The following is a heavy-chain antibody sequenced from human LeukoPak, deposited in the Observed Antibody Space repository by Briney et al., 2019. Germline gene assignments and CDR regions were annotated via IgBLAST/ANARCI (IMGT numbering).Heavy chain of an antibody. V-gene: IGHV4-4*07. CDR1: GGSISSYY. J-gene: IGHJ4*02. D-gene: IGHD6-6*01. Sequence: PSETLSLTCTVSGGSISSYYWSWIRQPAGKGLEWIGRIYSSGNTNYSPSPKSRVTMSVDTSMSVDTSKNQFSLELSSVTAADTAVYFCAREYSNSSASSRYFDYWGQGALVTVSS. CDR2: IYSSGNT. CDR3: AREYSNSSASSRYFDY.